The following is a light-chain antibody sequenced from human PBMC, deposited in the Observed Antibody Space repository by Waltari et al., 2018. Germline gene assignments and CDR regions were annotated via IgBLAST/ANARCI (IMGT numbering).Light chain of an antibody. Sequence: SYELTQPPSVSVSPGQTARITCSGDALPKQYAYWYQQKPGQAPVLVIYKDSGRPSGIPERFSGSSSGTTVTLTFSGVQAEDEADYYCQSADSSGTWVFGGGTKLTVL. CDR2: KDS. CDR1: ALPKQY. J-gene: IGLJ3*02. V-gene: IGLV3-25*03. CDR3: QSADSSGTWV.